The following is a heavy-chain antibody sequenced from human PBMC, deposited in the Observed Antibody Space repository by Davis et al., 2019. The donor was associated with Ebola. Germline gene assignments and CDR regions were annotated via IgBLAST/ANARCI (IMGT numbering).Heavy chain of an antibody. CDR1: GFTFRSYY. Sequence: GESLKISCAASGFTFRSYYMHWVRQVSGKGLEWVANINQDGSEENYVDSVRGRFTISRDNTQNTLYLQMNSLRVDDTAVYYCARDQQLFFWGQGTLVTVSS. CDR3: ARDQQLFF. J-gene: IGHJ1*01. CDR2: INQDGSEE. D-gene: IGHD1-1*01. V-gene: IGHV3-7*03.